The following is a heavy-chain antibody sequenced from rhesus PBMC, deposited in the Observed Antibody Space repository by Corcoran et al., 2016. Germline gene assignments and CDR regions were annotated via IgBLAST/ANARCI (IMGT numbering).Heavy chain of an antibody. Sequence: QVQLQESGPGLVKPSETLSLTCAVSGAPISSYWWSWIRQPPGKGLEWIGEINGNSGNSYYNPSLKSRVTISKDASKNQFSLKLSSVTAADTAVYYCARSGYGSGGVYWGQGVLVTVSS. D-gene: IGHD4-4*01. J-gene: IGHJ4*01. V-gene: IGHV4-80*01. CDR3: ARSGYGSGGVY. CDR1: GAPISSYW. CDR2: INGNSGNS.